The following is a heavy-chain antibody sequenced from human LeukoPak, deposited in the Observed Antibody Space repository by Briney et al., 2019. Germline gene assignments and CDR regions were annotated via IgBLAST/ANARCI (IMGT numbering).Heavy chain of an antibody. CDR2: INPNSGGT. V-gene: IGHV1-2*02. CDR3: ARGDYGDYLVLQQDDY. J-gene: IGHJ4*02. D-gene: IGHD4-17*01. Sequence: GASVKVSCKASGYTFTGYYMHWVRQAPGQGLKWMGWINPNSGGTNYAQKFQGRVTMTRDTSISTAYMELSRLRSDDTAVYYCARGDYGDYLVLQQDDYWGQGTLVTVSS. CDR1: GYTFTGYY.